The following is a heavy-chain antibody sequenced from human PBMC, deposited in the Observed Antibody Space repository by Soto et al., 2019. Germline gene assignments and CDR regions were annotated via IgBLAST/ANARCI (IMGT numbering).Heavy chain of an antibody. Sequence: PSETLSLTCTVSGGSISSSSYYWGWIRQPPGKGLEWIGSIYYSGSTYYNPSLKSRVTISVDTSKNQFSLKLSSVTAADTAVYYCARSGWYPDYWGQGTLVTVSS. J-gene: IGHJ4*02. CDR3: ARSGWYPDY. CDR1: GGSISSSSYY. CDR2: IYYSGST. D-gene: IGHD6-19*01. V-gene: IGHV4-39*07.